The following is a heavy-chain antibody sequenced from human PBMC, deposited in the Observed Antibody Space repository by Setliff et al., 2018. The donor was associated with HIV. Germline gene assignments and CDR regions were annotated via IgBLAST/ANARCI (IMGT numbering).Heavy chain of an antibody. CDR3: ARQGRPGDFDS. CDR2: IYYSGST. V-gene: IGHV4-30-4*08. CDR1: GASISRGNYY. J-gene: IGHJ4*02. D-gene: IGHD7-27*01. Sequence: ASETLSLTCTVSGASISRGNYYWTWIRQRPGKGLEWIAFIYYSGSTYYSPSLKSQLMISVDTSKNQFSLNMTSVTAADSAVYYCARQGRPGDFDSWGQGTLVTVSS.